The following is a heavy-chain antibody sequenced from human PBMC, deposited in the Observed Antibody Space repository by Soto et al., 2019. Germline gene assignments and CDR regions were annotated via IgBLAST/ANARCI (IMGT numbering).Heavy chain of an antibody. CDR2: IYYSGST. D-gene: IGHD6-19*01. J-gene: IGHJ4*02. CDR1: GGSISSSSYY. Sequence: SETLSLTCTVSGGSISSSSYYWGWIRQPPGKGLEWIGSIYYSGSTYYNPSLKSRVTISVDTSKNQFSLKLSSVTAADTAVYYCARQKEGSGWPFDYWGQGTLVTVSS. V-gene: IGHV4-39*01. CDR3: ARQKEGSGWPFDY.